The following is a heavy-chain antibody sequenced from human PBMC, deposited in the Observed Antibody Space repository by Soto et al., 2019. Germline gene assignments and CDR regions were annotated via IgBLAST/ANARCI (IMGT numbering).Heavy chain of an antibody. CDR3: AKHRGRGTTSWHFDY. Sequence: EVQLLESGGDLVQPGRSLRLSCAASGFTFSGYAMSWVRQAPGKGLEWVSVIHGGGNSAYYADSVKGRFTISRDNSKNPLYLQMSSLRGEDTAVYYCAKHRGRGTTSWHFDYWGQGTLVTVSS. CDR2: IHGGGNSA. CDR1: GFTFSGYA. V-gene: IGHV3-23*01. D-gene: IGHD3-10*01. J-gene: IGHJ4*02.